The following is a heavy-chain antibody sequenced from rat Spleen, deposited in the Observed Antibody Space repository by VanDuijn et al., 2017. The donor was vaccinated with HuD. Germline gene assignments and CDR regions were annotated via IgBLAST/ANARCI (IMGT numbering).Heavy chain of an antibody. Sequence: EVQLVESGGGLVQPGRSMKLSCAASGFTFSNYDMAWVRQAPTTGLECVATISSDGSSTYYRDSVKGRFTVSRDNAKSTLYLQMDSLRSEDTATYYCARDRYNYFDYWGQGVMVTVSS. CDR2: ISSDGSST. CDR1: GFTFSNYD. J-gene: IGHJ2*01. D-gene: IGHD1-5*01. CDR3: ARDRYNYFDY. V-gene: IGHV5-25*01.